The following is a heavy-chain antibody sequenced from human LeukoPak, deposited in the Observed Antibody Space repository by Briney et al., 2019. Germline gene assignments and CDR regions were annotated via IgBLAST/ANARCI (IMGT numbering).Heavy chain of an antibody. Sequence: ASVKVSCKASGYTFTSYGISWVRQAPGQGLEWMGWISAYNGNTNYAQKLQGRVTMTTDTSTSTAYMELKSLRSDDTAVYYCARTLNTVTTQWFDPWGQGTLVTVSS. D-gene: IGHD4-17*01. V-gene: IGHV1-18*01. CDR3: ARTLNTVTTQWFDP. CDR2: ISAYNGNT. CDR1: GYTFTSYG. J-gene: IGHJ5*02.